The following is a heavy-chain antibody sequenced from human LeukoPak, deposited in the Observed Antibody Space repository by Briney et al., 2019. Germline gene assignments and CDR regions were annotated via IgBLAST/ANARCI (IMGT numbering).Heavy chain of an antibody. CDR3: AREMSPHDPNDSSGYYSTT. CDR1: GGSITSGTNY. Sequence: PSETLSLTCTVSGGSITSGTNYWTWIRQPAGKGLEWIGYIYYSGTTNYNPSLMSRVSMSVDTSKNQFSLKLSSVTAADTAVYYCAREMSPHDPNDSSGYYSTTWGQGTLVTVSS. V-gene: IGHV4-61*10. D-gene: IGHD3-22*01. CDR2: IYYSGTT. J-gene: IGHJ4*02.